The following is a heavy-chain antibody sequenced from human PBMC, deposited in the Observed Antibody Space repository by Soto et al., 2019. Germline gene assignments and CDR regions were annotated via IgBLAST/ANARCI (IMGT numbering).Heavy chain of an antibody. CDR2: ISAYNANT. J-gene: IGHJ4*02. CDR3: ARVFRWSSSSWGFDY. CDR1: GYTFLSYG. Sequence: QVQLVQSGAEVKKPGASVKVSCKASGYTFLSYGITWVRQAPGQGLEWMVWISAYNANTNYGQKFQDRVSMTTDTSSNTAYLEVRSLRSDDTAFYFCARVFRWSSSSWGFDYWGQGTLVTVSS. D-gene: IGHD6-6*01. V-gene: IGHV1-18*01.